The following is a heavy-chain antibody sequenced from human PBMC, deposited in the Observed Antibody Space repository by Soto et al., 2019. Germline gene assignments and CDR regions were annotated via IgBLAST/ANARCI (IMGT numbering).Heavy chain of an antibody. J-gene: IGHJ4*02. D-gene: IGHD5-12*01. CDR2: ISSSSSTI. V-gene: IGHV3-48*01. CDR3: ARAGRWLQLNYFDY. CDR1: GFTFSSYS. Sequence: GSLRLSCAASGFTFSSYSMNWVRQAPGKGLEWVSYISSSSSTIYYADSVKGRFTISRDNAKNSLYLQMNSLRAEDTAVYYCARAGRWLQLNYFDYWGQGTLVTVSS.